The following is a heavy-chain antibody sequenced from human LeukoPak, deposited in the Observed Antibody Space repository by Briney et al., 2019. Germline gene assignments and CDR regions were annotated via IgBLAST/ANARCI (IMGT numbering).Heavy chain of an antibody. CDR3: ARGRGYSSSWSANWFDP. CDR2: IHYSGST. V-gene: IGHV4-59*01. Sequence: SETLSLTCTVSGGSISSYYWSWIRQPPGKGLEWIGYIHYSGSTNYNPSLKSRVTISVDTSKNQFSLKLSSVTAADTAVYYCARGRGYSSSWSANWFDPWGQGTLVTVSS. D-gene: IGHD6-13*01. J-gene: IGHJ5*02. CDR1: GGSISSYY.